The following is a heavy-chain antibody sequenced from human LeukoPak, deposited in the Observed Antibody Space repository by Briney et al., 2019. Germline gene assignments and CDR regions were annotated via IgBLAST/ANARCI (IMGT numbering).Heavy chain of an antibody. CDR2: ISYDGNNE. Sequence: GGSLGLSCAASGFTFSNYAMHWVRQAPGKGLEWVTTISYDGNNEYYADSVKGRFTISRDNSKNTLYLQMNSLRAEDTAVYYCAKDGCSSTSCYAPYYYYYMDVWGKGTTVTVSS. CDR3: AKDGCSSTSCYAPYYYYYMDV. CDR1: GFTFSNYA. V-gene: IGHV3-30-3*01. D-gene: IGHD2-2*01. J-gene: IGHJ6*03.